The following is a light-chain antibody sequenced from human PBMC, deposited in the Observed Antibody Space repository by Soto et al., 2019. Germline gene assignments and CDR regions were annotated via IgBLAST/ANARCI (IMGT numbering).Light chain of an antibody. CDR3: QQRSNWPIT. J-gene: IGKJ5*01. CDR2: DAS. V-gene: IGKV3-11*01. CDR1: QSVSSY. Sequence: EIVLRQSPATLSLSPWGRGSLCFMASQSVSSYLAWYQQKPGQAPRLLIYDASNRATGIPARFSGSGSGTDFTLTISSLEPEDFAVYYCQQRSNWPITFGQGTRLEIK.